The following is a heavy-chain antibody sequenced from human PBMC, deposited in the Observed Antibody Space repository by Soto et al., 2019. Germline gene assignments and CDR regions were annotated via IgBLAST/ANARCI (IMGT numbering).Heavy chain of an antibody. CDR2: IGTAGDT. J-gene: IGHJ4*02. CDR3: ARADAMAKADY. CDR1: GFTFSSYD. D-gene: IGHD2-2*01. V-gene: IGHV3-13*01. Sequence: GWSLRLSCAASGFTFSSYDMHWVRQATGKGLEWVSCIGTAGDTYYPGSVKGRFTISRENAKNSLYLQMNTLRAEDTAVYYCARADAMAKADYWGQGTLVTVSS.